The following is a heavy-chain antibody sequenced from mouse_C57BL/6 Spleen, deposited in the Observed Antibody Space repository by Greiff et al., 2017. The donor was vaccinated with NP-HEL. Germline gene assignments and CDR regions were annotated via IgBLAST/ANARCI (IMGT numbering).Heavy chain of an antibody. CDR2: IRNKANGYTT. CDR1: GFTFTDYY. Sequence: EVKVVESGGGLVQPGGSLSLSCAASGFTFTDYYMSWVRQPPGKALEWLGFIRNKANGYTTEYSASVKGRFTISRDNSQSILYLQMNALRAEDSATYYCARSPYWSFDYWGQGTTLTVSS. V-gene: IGHV7-3*01. CDR3: ARSPYWSFDY. D-gene: IGHD2-10*01. J-gene: IGHJ2*01.